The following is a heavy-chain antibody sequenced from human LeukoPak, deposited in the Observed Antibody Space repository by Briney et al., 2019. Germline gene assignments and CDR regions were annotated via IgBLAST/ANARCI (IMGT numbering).Heavy chain of an antibody. CDR3: AKDFEGSRSYHCPFDY. V-gene: IGHV3-23*01. D-gene: IGHD3-10*01. Sequence: GGSLRLSCAAPGFTFSSYGMSRVRQAPGKGLQWVSAINTNGGSTYYADSVKGRFTISRDNSKNTVDLQLNSLRAEDTAVYYCAKDFEGSRSYHCPFDYWGQGTLVIVSS. CDR1: GFTFSSYG. CDR2: INTNGGST. J-gene: IGHJ4*02.